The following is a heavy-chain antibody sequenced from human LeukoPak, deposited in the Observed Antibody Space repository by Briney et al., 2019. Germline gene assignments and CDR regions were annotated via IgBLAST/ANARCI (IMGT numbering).Heavy chain of an antibody. CDR1: GGSISSSSYY. J-gene: IGHJ4*02. CDR3: ARVSTYYDILTGSNFDY. V-gene: IGHV4-39*07. D-gene: IGHD3-9*01. CDR2: IYYSGGT. Sequence: SETLSLTCTVSGGSISSSSYYWGWIRQPPGKGLEWIGSIYYSGGTYYNPSLKSRVTISVDTSKNQFSLKLSSVTAADTAVYYCARVSTYYDILTGSNFDYWGQGTLVTVSS.